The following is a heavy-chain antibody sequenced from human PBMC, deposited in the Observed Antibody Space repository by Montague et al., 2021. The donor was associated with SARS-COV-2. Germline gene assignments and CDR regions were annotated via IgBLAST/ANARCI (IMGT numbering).Heavy chain of an antibody. J-gene: IGHJ2*01. CDR1: GGSISSGGYY. V-gene: IGHV4-31*03. Sequence: TLSLTCTVSGGSISSGGYYWSWIRQHPGKGLEWIGYIYYSGSTYYNPSLKIRVTISVDTSKNQFSLKLSSVTAADTAVYYCARLRSSSNWYFDLWGRGTLVTVSS. CDR2: IYYSGST. D-gene: IGHD6-6*01. CDR3: ARLRSSSNWYFDL.